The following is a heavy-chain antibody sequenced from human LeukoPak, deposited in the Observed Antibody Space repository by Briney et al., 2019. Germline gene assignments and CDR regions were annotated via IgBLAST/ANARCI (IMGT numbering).Heavy chain of an antibody. CDR1: GFTFSGYA. J-gene: IGHJ3*02. D-gene: IGHD3-9*01. CDR3: AKDRPVRYFDWLPAFDI. Sequence: PGGSLRLSCAASGFTFSGYAMSWVRQAPGKGLEWVSAISGSGGSTYYADSVKGRFTISRDNSKNTLYLQMNSLRAEDTAVYYCAKDRPVRYFDWLPAFDIWGQGTMVTVSS. CDR2: ISGSGGST. V-gene: IGHV3-23*01.